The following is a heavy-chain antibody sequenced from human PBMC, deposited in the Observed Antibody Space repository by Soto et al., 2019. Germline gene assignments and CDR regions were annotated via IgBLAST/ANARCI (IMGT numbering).Heavy chain of an antibody. Sequence: EVQLVESGGGLVKPGRSLRLSCAASGFTFDDYAMHWVRQAPGKGLEWVSGISWNSGSIGYADSVKGRFTISRDNAKKSLYLQMNSLRAEDTALYYCAKAIQLNYFDYWGQGTLVTVSS. J-gene: IGHJ4*02. CDR1: GFTFDDYA. CDR2: ISWNSGSI. CDR3: AKAIQLNYFDY. D-gene: IGHD5-18*01. V-gene: IGHV3-9*01.